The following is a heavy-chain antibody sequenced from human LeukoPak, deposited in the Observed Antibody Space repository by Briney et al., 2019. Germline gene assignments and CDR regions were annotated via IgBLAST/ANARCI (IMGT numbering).Heavy chain of an antibody. CDR1: GFTFSSYG. Sequence: GGSLRLSCAASGFTFSSYGMSWVRQAPGKGLEWLSSISGSGGTTYYADSVKGRFTISRDNSKNTLYLQMNSLRADDTAVYSCAKDPPTVMANAFHIWGQGTMVTVSS. CDR3: AKDPPTVMANAFHI. CDR2: ISGSGGTT. V-gene: IGHV3-23*01. D-gene: IGHD5-18*01. J-gene: IGHJ3*02.